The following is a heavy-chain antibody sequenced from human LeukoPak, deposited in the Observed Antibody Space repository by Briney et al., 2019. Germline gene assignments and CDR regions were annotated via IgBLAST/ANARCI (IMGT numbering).Heavy chain of an antibody. Sequence: GGSLRLSCAASGFTLDDYAMHWVRQGPGKGLEWVSGISWNGGSIGYADSVKGRFTISRDTAKNSLYLQMNSLRAEDTAIYYCAKLFESGTYNNFFHYWGQGTLVTVFS. CDR2: ISWNGGSI. CDR1: GFTLDDYA. CDR3: AKLFESGTYNNFFHY. V-gene: IGHV3-9*01. J-gene: IGHJ4*02. D-gene: IGHD3-10*01.